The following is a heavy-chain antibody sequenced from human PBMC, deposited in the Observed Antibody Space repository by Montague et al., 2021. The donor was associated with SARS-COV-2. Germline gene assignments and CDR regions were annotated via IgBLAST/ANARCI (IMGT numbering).Heavy chain of an antibody. J-gene: IGHJ4*02. D-gene: IGHD2-8*01. CDR2: IYWDDDR. CDR3: VYCIKPRRSGSCYGSRCYHFDS. CDR1: GFSLSTSGVG. V-gene: IGHV2-5*02. Sequence: PALVKPTQTLTLTCTFPGFSLSTSGVGVAWIRQPPGKALEWLAIIYWDDDRRYSPSLESGLTITKDTPKNQVVLTMTDMDPGDTATYYCVYCIKPRRSGSCYGSRCYHFDSWGQGALVTVSS.